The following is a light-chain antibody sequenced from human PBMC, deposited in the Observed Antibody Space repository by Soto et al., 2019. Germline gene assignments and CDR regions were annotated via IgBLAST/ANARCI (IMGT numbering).Light chain of an antibody. CDR2: QTS. CDR1: QSLSREF. CDR3: QHYGGSPAYT. V-gene: IGKV3-20*01. Sequence: EIILTQSPGTLSLSTGERATLSCRGSQSLSREFLAWYQQKPGQAPRLLMYQTSSRASGVPDRFSGSGSGTDFTRTISGLESEDSAVYYCQHYGGSPAYTFGQGNKLEI. J-gene: IGKJ2*01.